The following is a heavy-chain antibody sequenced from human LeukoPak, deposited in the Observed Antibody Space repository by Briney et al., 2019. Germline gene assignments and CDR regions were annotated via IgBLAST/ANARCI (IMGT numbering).Heavy chain of an antibody. CDR3: AKVSPILLWFGESSYFDY. CDR2: ISYDGSNK. D-gene: IGHD3-10*01. CDR1: GFTFSSYG. Sequence: GRSLRLSCAASGFTFSSYGMHWVRQAPGKGLEWVAVISYDGSNKYYADSVKGRFTISRDNSKNTLYLQMNSLRAEDTAVYYCAKVSPILLWFGESSYFDYWGQGTLVTVSS. J-gene: IGHJ4*02. V-gene: IGHV3-30*18.